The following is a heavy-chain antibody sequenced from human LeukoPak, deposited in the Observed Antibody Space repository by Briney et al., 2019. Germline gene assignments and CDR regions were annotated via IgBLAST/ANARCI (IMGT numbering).Heavy chain of an antibody. V-gene: IGHV3-23*01. Sequence: PGGSLRLSCAASGFTFSSYAMSWVRQAPGKGLEWVSAISGSGGSTYYADSVKGRFTISRDNSKNTLYLQMNSLRAEDTAVYYCARDRAGGGGSCTDYGGQGTLVTV. CDR2: ISGSGGST. J-gene: IGHJ4*02. CDR3: ARDRAGGGGSCTDY. CDR1: GFTFSSYA. D-gene: IGHD2-15*01.